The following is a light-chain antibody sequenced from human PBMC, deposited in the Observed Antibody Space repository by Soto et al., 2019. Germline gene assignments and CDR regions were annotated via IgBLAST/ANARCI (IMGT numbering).Light chain of an antibody. Sequence: EIVMTQSPATLSVSPGERATLSCRASQSVSSKLAWYQQKPGQAPRLLIYDASNRATGIPARFSGSGSGTDFTLTISSLEPEDFAVYYCQQRDNWPPITFGQGTRLEIK. J-gene: IGKJ5*01. V-gene: IGKV3-11*01. CDR2: DAS. CDR1: QSVSSK. CDR3: QQRDNWPPIT.